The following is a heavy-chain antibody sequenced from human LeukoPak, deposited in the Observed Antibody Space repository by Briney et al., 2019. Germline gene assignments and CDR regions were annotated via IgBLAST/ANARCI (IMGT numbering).Heavy chain of an antibody. CDR2: TQNRANNHIT. CDR3: ARDTDTAMDV. V-gene: IGHV3-72*01. CDR1: GFTFSNHY. Sequence: GGSLRLSCVASGFTFSNHYMDWVRQPAGKGLEWIGRTQNRANNHITQCAASVNGGIIASRDDSKNSLYLQMNSLKTEDTAVYYCARDTDTAMDVWGQGTTVTVSS. J-gene: IGHJ6*02.